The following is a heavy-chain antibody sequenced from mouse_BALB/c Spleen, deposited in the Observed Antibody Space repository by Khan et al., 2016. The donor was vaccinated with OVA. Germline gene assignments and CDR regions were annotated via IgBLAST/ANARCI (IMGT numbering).Heavy chain of an antibody. J-gene: IGHJ3*01. CDR2: ISTGDGT. Sequence: EVELVESGGGLVKPGGSLKLSCAASGFTFSNYAMSWVRQSPEKRLEWVASISTGDGTFYPDSVKGRFTTPRDNARYILYLQMSSLRSEETAMYYCAGVYWFAYWGQGTLVTVSA. CDR1: GFTFSNYA. V-gene: IGHV5-6-5*01. CDR3: AGVYWFAY.